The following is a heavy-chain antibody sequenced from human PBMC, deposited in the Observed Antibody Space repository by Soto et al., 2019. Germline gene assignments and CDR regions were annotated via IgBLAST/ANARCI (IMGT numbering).Heavy chain of an antibody. V-gene: IGHV2-5*02. CDR3: VRNWRYYGGDYYYGMDA. J-gene: IGHJ6*02. CDR1: GFSLNTGGVG. CDR2: IYWDDDE. Sequence: ITLKESGPTLVKPTQTLTLTCTFSGFSLNTGGVGVGWVRQPRGKAMEWLALIYWDDDERYRPSLRSRLNIPKDTTNNKVVLTMPHKDPEDTATYYCVRNWRYYGGDYYYGMDAWGQGTTVTVSS. D-gene: IGHD3-10*01.